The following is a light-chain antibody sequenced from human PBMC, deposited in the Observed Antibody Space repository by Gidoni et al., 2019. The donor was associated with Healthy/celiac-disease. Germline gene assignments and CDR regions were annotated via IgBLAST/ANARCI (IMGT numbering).Light chain of an antibody. V-gene: IGLV1-40*01. CDR1: SSNIGAGYD. CDR2: GHS. J-gene: IGLJ1*01. Sequence: QSVLTQPPSVSGAPVQRVTISCTGSSSNIGAGYDVHCYRQLPGTAPKLLIYGHSNRPSGVPDRFSGSKSGTSASLAITGLQAEDEADYYCQSYDSSVSGWNYVFGTGTKVTVL. CDR3: QSYDSSVSGWNYV.